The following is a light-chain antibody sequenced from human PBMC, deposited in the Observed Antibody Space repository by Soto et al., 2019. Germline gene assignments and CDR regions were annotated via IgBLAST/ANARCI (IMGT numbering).Light chain of an antibody. V-gene: IGKV3-15*01. CDR3: QQYNNWPLP. CDR2: GAS. CDR1: QSVSSN. J-gene: IGKJ1*01. Sequence: EIVMTQSPATLSVSPGERATLSCRASQSVSSNLAWYQQKRGQAPRLLIYGASTRATGIPARFSGSGSGTDFTLTISSLQSEDFAVYYCQQYNNWPLPFGQGTKVEIK.